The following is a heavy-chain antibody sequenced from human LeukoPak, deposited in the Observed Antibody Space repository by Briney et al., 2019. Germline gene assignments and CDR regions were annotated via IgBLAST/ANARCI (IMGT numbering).Heavy chain of an antibody. J-gene: IGHJ4*02. D-gene: IGHD3-22*01. Sequence: GGSLRLSCAASGFTFSDHYISWIRQAPGKGLEWVSYIFSGASTIYYSDSVKGRFTISRDNAKNSLYLQMNSLRAEDTAVYYCARVTMIVRGPFDYWGQGTLVTVSS. CDR1: GFTFSDHY. V-gene: IGHV3-11*04. CDR2: IFSGASTI. CDR3: ARVTMIVRGPFDY.